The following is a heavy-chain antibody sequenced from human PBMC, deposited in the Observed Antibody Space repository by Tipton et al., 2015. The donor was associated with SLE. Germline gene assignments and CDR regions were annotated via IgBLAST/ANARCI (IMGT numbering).Heavy chain of an antibody. D-gene: IGHD2-2*01. CDR2: IYHSGST. CDR1: GGSISSGSYY. Sequence: TLSLTCTVPGGSISSGSYYWGWIRQPPGKGLEWIGSIYHSGSTYYNPSLKSRVTISVDTSKNQFSLKLSSVTAADTAVYYCARGYGYQLLWHRVDYWGQGTLVTVSS. CDR3: ARGYGYQLLWHRVDY. J-gene: IGHJ4*02. V-gene: IGHV4-39*07.